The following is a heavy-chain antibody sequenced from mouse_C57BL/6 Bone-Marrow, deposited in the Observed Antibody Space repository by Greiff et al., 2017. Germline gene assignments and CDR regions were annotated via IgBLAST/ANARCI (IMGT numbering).Heavy chain of an antibody. J-gene: IGHJ3*01. Sequence: QVQLQQPGAELVKPGASVKMSCKASGYTFTSYWITWVKQRPGQGLEWIGDIYPGSGSTNYNQKFKGKATLTVDTSSSTAYMQLSSLTSEDSAVYYCARRIYYDYDWFAYWGQGTLVTVSA. CDR2: IYPGSGST. CDR3: ARRIYYDYDWFAY. D-gene: IGHD2-4*01. V-gene: IGHV1-55*01. CDR1: GYTFTSYW.